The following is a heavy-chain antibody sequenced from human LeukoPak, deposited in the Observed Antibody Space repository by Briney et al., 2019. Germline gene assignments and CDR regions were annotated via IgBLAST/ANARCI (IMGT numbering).Heavy chain of an antibody. J-gene: IGHJ1*01. CDR3: ARDLLRYCSSTSCSSFQH. Sequence: SETLSLTCAFYGGSLSGYYWSWIRQPPGEGLEWIGEINHSGSTNYDPSLKSRVTISIDTAKSHFSLQLSSVTAADTAVYYCARDLLRYCSSTSCSSFQHWGQGTLVTVSS. V-gene: IGHV4-34*01. CDR1: GGSLSGYY. D-gene: IGHD2-2*01. CDR2: INHSGST.